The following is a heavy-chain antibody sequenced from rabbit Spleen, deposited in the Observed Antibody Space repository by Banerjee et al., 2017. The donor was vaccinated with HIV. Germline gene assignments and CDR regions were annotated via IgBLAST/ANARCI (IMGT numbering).Heavy chain of an antibody. D-gene: IGHD4-1*01. V-gene: IGHV1S47*01. CDR2: IDPLFGST. J-gene: IGHJ3*01. Sequence: QEQLVESGGGLVQPGGSLKLSCKASGFDFSAYGVSWVRQAPGKGLEWIGYIDPLFGSTYYASWVNGRFSISRENTQNTVYLKLNSLTAADTATYFCARDLDGVIGWNFGWWGQGTLVTVS. CDR3: ARDLDGVIGWNFGW. CDR1: GFDFSAYG.